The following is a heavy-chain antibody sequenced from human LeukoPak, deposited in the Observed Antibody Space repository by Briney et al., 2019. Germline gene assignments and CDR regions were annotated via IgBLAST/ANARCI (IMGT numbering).Heavy chain of an antibody. CDR2: IYYSGST. J-gene: IGHJ6*02. Sequence: PSETLSLTCTVSGGSISGGDYYWSWIRQPPGKGLEWIGYIYYSGSTYYNPSLKSRVTISVDTSKNQFSLKLSSVTAADTAAYYCARDIVVVPAAIGYGMDVWGQGTTVTVSS. V-gene: IGHV4-30-4*01. CDR1: GGSISGGDYY. CDR3: ARDIVVVPAAIGYGMDV. D-gene: IGHD2-2*01.